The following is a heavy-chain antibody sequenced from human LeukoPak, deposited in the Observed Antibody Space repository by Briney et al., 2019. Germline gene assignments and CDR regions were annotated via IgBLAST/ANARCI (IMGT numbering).Heavy chain of an antibody. Sequence: SETLSLTCTVSGGSISSYYWSWIRQPPGKGLEWIGYIYYSGSTNYNPSLKSRVTISVDTSKNQFSLELSSVTAADTAVYYCAKGGGLWFGEFPFDYWGQGTLVTVSS. CDR3: AKGGGLWFGEFPFDY. CDR1: GGSISSYY. J-gene: IGHJ4*02. D-gene: IGHD3-10*01. CDR2: IYYSGST. V-gene: IGHV4-59*01.